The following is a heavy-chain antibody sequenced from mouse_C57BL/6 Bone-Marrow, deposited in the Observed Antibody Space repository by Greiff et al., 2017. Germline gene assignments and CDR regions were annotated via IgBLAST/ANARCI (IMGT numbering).Heavy chain of an antibody. CDR3: AREGVMVPYYFDY. V-gene: IGHV1-69*01. Sequence: VQLQQPGAELVMPGASVKLSCKASGYTFTSYWMNWVKQRPGQGLEWIGEIDPSDSDTNYNQKFKGKSTLTVEKSSSPAYMQLSILTSEDSAVYYCAREGVMVPYYFDYWGQGTTLTVSS. CDR1: GYTFTSYW. J-gene: IGHJ2*01. D-gene: IGHD2-2*01. CDR2: IDPSDSDT.